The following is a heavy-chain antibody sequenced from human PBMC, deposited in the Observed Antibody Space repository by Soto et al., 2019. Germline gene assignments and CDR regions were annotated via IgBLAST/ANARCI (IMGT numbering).Heavy chain of an antibody. CDR1: GFTFSSYG. CDR3: TKEQSIAVASTVYFQH. V-gene: IGHV3-30*18. CDR2: ISYDGSNK. J-gene: IGHJ1*01. D-gene: IGHD6-19*01. Sequence: QVQLVESGGGVXQXXXSLRLSCAASGFTFSSYGMHWVRQAPGKGLEWVAVISYDGSNKYYAASVKGRFTISRDNSKNTVYLQMNSARAEDTAVYYCTKEQSIAVASTVYFQHWVQGNLVTVSS.